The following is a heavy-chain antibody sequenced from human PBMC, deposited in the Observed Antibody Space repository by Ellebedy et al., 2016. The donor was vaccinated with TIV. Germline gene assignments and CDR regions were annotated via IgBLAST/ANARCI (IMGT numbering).Heavy chain of an antibody. V-gene: IGHV1-2*02. CDR2: INPNSGGT. D-gene: IGHD1-14*01. CDR1: GYTFTGYY. Sequence: ASVKVSCXASGYTFTGYYMHWVRQAPGQGLEWMGWINPNSGGTNYAQKFQGRVTMTRDTSISTAYMELSRLRSDDTAVYYCARAYRPLVSPFDPWGQGTLVTVSS. CDR3: ARAYRPLVSPFDP. J-gene: IGHJ5*02.